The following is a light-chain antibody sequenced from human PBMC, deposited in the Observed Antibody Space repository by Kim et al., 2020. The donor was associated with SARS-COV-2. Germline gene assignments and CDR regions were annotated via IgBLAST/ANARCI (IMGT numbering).Light chain of an antibody. CDR1: SSDVGSYNL. Sequence: GQSITISCTGTSSDVGSYNLVSWYQQHPGKAPKLMIYEVSKRPSGVSNRFSGSKSGNTASLTISGLQAEDEADYYCCSYAGSSTLVFGGGTQLTV. CDR2: EVS. V-gene: IGLV2-23*02. CDR3: CSYAGSSTLV. J-gene: IGLJ2*01.